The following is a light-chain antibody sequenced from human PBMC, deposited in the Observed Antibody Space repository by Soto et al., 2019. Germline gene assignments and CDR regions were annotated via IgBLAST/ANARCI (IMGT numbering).Light chain of an antibody. CDR3: QQYDSLPPWT. CDR2: GTS. J-gene: IGKJ1*01. CDR1: QTVGRSF. V-gene: IGKV3-20*01. Sequence: EIVLTQSPGIMYLSPGERATLSCRASQTVGRSFLAWYQQKPGQSPRLLIFGTSIRATGTPDRFSGGGSGEDFTLTISRLDPEDFAVYYCQQYDSLPPWTFVQGTRVEVK.